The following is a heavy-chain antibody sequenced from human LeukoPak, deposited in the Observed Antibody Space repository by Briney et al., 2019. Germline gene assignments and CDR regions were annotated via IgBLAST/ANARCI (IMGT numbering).Heavy chain of an antibody. CDR3: AREGSSLDSSGYYGLDY. CDR1: GYTFTSYY. Sequence: GASVKVSYKASGYTFTSYYMHWVRQAPGQGLEWMGIINPSGGSTSYAQKFQGRVTMTRDTSTSTVYMELSSLRSEDTAVYYCAREGSSLDSSGYYGLDYWGQGTLVTVSS. D-gene: IGHD3-22*01. V-gene: IGHV1-46*01. J-gene: IGHJ4*02. CDR2: INPSGGST.